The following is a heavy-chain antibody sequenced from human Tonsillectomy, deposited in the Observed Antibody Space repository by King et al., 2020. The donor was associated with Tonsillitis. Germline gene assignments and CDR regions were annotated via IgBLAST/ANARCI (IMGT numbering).Heavy chain of an antibody. J-gene: IGHJ4*02. CDR3: AKSPHYYGSGTEYFDY. CDR1: GFTFSSYA. D-gene: IGHD3-10*01. Sequence: EVQLVESGGGLVQPGGSLRLSCAASGFTFSSYAMSWVRQAPGKGLEWVSVFYTGGSTTYYAESVRGRFTISRDNSKNTLYLQMNSLRAEDTAVYYCAKSPHYYGSGTEYFDYWGQGTLVTVSS. V-gene: IGHV3-23*03. CDR2: FYTGGSTT.